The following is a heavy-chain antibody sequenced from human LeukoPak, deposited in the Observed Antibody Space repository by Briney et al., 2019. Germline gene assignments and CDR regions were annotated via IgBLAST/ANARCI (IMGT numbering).Heavy chain of an antibody. CDR2: ISAYNGNT. D-gene: IGHD6-13*01. CDR3: ARDPLRSTWSTYYNALDV. J-gene: IGHJ6*02. V-gene: IGHV1-18*01. CDR1: GYTFTAYY. Sequence: DSVKVSCKASGYTFTAYYMHWVRQAPGQGLEWVGWISAYNGNTDYAQKFQGRVTMTTDTSTSTAYMELRSLTSDDTAVYYCARDPLRSTWSTYYNALDVWGQGTTVTVSS.